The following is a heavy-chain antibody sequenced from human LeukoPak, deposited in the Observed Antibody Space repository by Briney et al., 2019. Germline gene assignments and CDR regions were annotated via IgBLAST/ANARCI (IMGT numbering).Heavy chain of an antibody. CDR2: IHRGGDT. V-gene: IGHV3-66*01. Sequence: GGSLRLSCAASGFTVSGNYMSWVRQAPGKGLEWLSVIHRGGDTYYADSVKGRFTISRDSSKNTVFLQMDSLRAEDTAVYYCARDPGYGLGVDYGDYWGQGTLVTVSS. CDR3: ARDPGYGLGVDYGDY. D-gene: IGHD3-10*01. J-gene: IGHJ4*02. CDR1: GFTVSGNY.